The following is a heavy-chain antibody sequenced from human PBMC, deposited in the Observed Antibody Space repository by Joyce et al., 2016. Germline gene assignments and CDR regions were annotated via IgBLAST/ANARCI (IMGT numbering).Heavy chain of an antibody. Sequence: QVQLQESGPGLVKPSGPLSLTCAVSGDSISSNHWWSRVRQPPGKGLEWIGEIYQSGSTNFNTSLKGVVTISIATSKNQFFLKLTSVTAADTAVYFCARVRLAAAGRDFDLWGRGTLVTVSS. CDR2: IYQSGST. CDR3: ARVRLAAAGRDFDL. V-gene: IGHV4-4*02. J-gene: IGHJ2*01. CDR1: GDSISSNHW. D-gene: IGHD6-13*01.